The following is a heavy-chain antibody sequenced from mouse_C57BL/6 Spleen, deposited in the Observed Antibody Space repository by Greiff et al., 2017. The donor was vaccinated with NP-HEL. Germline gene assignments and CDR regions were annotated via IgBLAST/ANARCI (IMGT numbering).Heavy chain of an antibody. CDR2: IYPSDSET. V-gene: IGHV1-61*01. CDR1: GYTFTSYW. Sequence: VQLQQPGAELVRPGSSVKLSCKASGYTFTSYWMDWVKQRPGQGLEWIGNIYPSDSETHYNQKFKDKATLTVDKSSSTAYMQLSSLTSEDSAVYYCARRGYDGGEDWGQGTTLTVSS. D-gene: IGHD2-2*01. CDR3: ARRGYDGGED. J-gene: IGHJ2*01.